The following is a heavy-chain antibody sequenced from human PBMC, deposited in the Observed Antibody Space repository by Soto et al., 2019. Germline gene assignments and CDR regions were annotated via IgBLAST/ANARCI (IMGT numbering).Heavy chain of an antibody. V-gene: IGHV3-11*05. CDR1: GFIFSDYY. CDR3: ARDPRPRSRMGIVATAYGH. CDR2: ISSSGTYT. Sequence: QVQLVESGGGLVKPGESLRLSCATSGFIFSDYYMTWIRKAPGRGLEWVSYISSSGTYTNYADSVKGRFTISRDDAEDSLFLQMNSLTAEDTAVYYCARDPRPRSRMGIVATAYGHWGRGTLVTVS. J-gene: IGHJ4*02. D-gene: IGHD5-12*01.